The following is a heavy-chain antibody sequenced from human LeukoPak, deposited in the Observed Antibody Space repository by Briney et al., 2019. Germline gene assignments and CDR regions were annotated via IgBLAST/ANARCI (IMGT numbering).Heavy chain of an antibody. CDR1: GFTFSNAW. CDR3: TTDHTVAGGPYFDY. J-gene: IGHJ4*02. D-gene: IGHD6-19*01. V-gene: IGHV3-15*01. CDR2: IKSKTDGGTT. Sequence: GGSLRLSCAASGFTFSNAWMRWVRQAPGKGLEWVGRIKSKTDGGTTDYAAPVKGRFTISRDDSKNTLYLQMNSLKTEDTAVYYCTTDHTVAGGPYFDYWGQGTLVTVSS.